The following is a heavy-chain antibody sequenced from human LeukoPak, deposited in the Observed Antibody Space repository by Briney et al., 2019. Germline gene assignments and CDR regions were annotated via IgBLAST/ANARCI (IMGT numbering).Heavy chain of an antibody. J-gene: IGHJ4*02. CDR3: ARAGYSSRTFDY. CDR2: INHSGST. Sequence: SETLSLTCAVYGGSFSGYYWSWIRQPPGKGLEWIGEINHSGSTNYNPSLKSRVTISVDTSKNQFSLKLSSVTAADTAVYYCARAGYSSRTFDYWGQETLVTVSS. V-gene: IGHV4-34*01. CDR1: GGSFSGYY. D-gene: IGHD6-13*01.